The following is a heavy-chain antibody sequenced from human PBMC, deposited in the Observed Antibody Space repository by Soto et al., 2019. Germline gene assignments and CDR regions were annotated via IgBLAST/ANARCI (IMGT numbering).Heavy chain of an antibody. CDR2: INAHSGVT. Sequence: ASVKRSWKASGLSFTGYYIDWLRQAPGQGLEWMGLINAHSGVTLYAQKFQGRVTLTRYTSIATAYLTLASVTCCDPALYCSAKNVKRRRAYRLGPQGEGAPVSVSS. J-gene: IGHJ5*02. V-gene: IGHV1-2*02. CDR1: GLSFTGYY. CDR3: AKNVKRRRAYRLGP. D-gene: IGHD3-16*01.